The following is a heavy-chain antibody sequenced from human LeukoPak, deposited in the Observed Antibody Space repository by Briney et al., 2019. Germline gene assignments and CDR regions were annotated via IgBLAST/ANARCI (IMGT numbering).Heavy chain of an antibody. Sequence: GESLKISCKGSGYSFTSYWIGWVRQMPGKGLEWMGIIYPGDSDTRYSPSFQGQVTISADKSISTAYLQWSSLKASDTAMYYCASSPYYYDSSGYYLSAFDIWGQGTMVTVSS. CDR1: GYSFTSYW. J-gene: IGHJ3*02. V-gene: IGHV5-51*01. D-gene: IGHD3-22*01. CDR2: IYPGDSDT. CDR3: ASSPYYYDSSGYYLSAFDI.